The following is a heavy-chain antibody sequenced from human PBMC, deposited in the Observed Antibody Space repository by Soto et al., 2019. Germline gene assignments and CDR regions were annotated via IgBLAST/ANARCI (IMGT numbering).Heavy chain of an antibody. CDR2: IYWDDSE. J-gene: IGHJ4*02. CDR3: AHEDGGRSLC. CDR1: GVSLTTDRGG. V-gene: IGHV2-5*02. D-gene: IGHD1-26*01. Sequence: QITLKESGPSLVKPTQTLTLTCTFSGVSLTTDRGGVGWIRQPPGEPLEWLAVIYWDDSETNRPSLESRITIPKDTYKDQVALTMTNMDSLHTATYYCAHEDGGRSLCWGKGTLVTVSS.